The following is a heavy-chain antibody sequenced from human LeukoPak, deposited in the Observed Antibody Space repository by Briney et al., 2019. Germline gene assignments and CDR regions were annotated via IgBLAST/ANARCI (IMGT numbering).Heavy chain of an antibody. D-gene: IGHD1-14*01. V-gene: IGHV3-33*01. CDR2: IWYDGSNK. Sequence: GGSLRLSCAASGFTFSSYGMHWVRQAPGKGLEWVAVIWYDGSNKYYADSVKGRFTISRDNSKNTLYLQMNSLRAEDTAVYYCARCPVGKPIDYWGQGTLVTVSS. CDR3: ARCPVGKPIDY. J-gene: IGHJ4*02. CDR1: GFTFSSYG.